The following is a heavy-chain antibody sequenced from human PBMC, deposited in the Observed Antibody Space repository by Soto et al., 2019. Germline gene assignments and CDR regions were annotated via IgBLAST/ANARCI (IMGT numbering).Heavy chain of an antibody. V-gene: IGHV2-70*11. CDR3: ARIVGYCTNGVCPGYYGMDV. CDR2: IDWDDDK. J-gene: IGHJ6*02. CDR1: WVSLRTSGMC. Sequence: SGPTPGDPPQTPTLTRTLSWVSLRTSGMCVSWVPQPPGEGPEWLARIDWDDDKYYSTSLKTRLTISKDTSKNQVVLTMTNMDPVDTATYYCARIVGYCTNGVCPGYYGMDVWGQGTTVTVSS. D-gene: IGHD2-8*01.